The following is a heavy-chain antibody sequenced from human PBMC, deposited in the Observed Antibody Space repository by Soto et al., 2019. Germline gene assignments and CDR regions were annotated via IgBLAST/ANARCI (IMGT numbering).Heavy chain of an antibody. CDR1: GYTFTGYY. V-gene: IGHV1-2*02. Sequence: QVQLVQSGAEVKKPGASVKVSCKASGYTFTGYYMHWVRQAPGQGLEWMGWINPNSGGTNYAQKFKGRVTMTRDTSISTAYMELSRLRSDDTAVYYCARERTYYYDSSGRRAFDIWGQGTMVTVSS. CDR2: INPNSGGT. J-gene: IGHJ3*02. D-gene: IGHD3-22*01. CDR3: ARERTYYYDSSGRRAFDI.